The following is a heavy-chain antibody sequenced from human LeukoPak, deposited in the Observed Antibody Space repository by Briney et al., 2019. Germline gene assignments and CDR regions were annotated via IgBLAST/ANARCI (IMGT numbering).Heavy chain of an antibody. CDR3: ARTRYYYDSSGYFDY. J-gene: IGHJ4*02. D-gene: IGHD3-22*01. CDR2: FDPEDGET. V-gene: IGHV1-24*01. CDR1: GYTFTSYD. Sequence: ASVKVSCKASGYTFTSYDINWVRQATGQGLEWMGGFDPEDGETIYAQKFQGRVTMTEDTSTDTAYMELSSLRSEDTAVYYCARTRYYYDSSGYFDYWGQGTLVTVSS.